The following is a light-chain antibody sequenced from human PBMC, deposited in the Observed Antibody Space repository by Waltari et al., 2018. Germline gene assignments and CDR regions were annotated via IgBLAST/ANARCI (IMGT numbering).Light chain of an antibody. CDR3: SSYTSTSTFV. Sequence: QSALTQPASVSGSPGQPITISCTGTSNDIGDYNYVSWYQQHPGKVPKLMIYDVVGRPSGVSDRFSGSKSGNTASLTISGLQTEDEADYYCSSYTSTSTFVFGSGTKVTVL. CDR2: DVV. J-gene: IGLJ1*01. V-gene: IGLV2-14*03. CDR1: SNDIGDYNY.